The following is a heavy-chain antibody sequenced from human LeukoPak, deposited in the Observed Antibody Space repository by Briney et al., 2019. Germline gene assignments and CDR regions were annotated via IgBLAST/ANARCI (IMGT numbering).Heavy chain of an antibody. CDR1: GFTFSSHW. V-gene: IGHV3-74*01. J-gene: IGHJ3*02. Sequence: PGGSLRLSCAASGFTFSSHWMHWVRQVPGKGLAWVSRINSDGSEINYADSVKGRFTISRDNAKNSLYLQMNSLRAEDTAVYYCARDVGYCSSTSCYNDVFDIWGQGTMATVSS. CDR2: INSDGSEI. D-gene: IGHD2-2*02. CDR3: ARDVGYCSSTSCYNDVFDI.